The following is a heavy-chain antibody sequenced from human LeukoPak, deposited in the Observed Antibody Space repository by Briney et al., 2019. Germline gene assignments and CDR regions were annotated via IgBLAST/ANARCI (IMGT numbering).Heavy chain of an antibody. CDR1: GDSVRTNNYY. J-gene: IGHJ6*02. CDR3: ARHAGTQNYGMDV. V-gene: IGHV4-39*01. Sequence: SETLSLTCTVSGDSVRTNNYYWGWIRQPPGKGLEWIGNIYYSGNTYYNSSLKSRVTISVGTSKNQFSLRLTSVTAADTAVYYCARHAGTQNYGMDVWGQGTTVTVSS. CDR2: IYYSGNT.